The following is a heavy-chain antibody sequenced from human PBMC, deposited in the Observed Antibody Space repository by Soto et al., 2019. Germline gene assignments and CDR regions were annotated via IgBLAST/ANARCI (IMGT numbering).Heavy chain of an antibody. V-gene: IGHV1-8*01. Sequence: QVQLVQSGAEVKKPGASVKVSCKASGYTFTSYDINWVRQATGQGLEWMGWMNPNSGNSGFPQKFQGRVTMTRDTSISTAYMELSSLRSEDTAVYYSARTYGDLDYWGQGTLVTVSS. J-gene: IGHJ4*02. D-gene: IGHD4-17*01. CDR3: ARTYGDLDY. CDR1: GYTFTSYD. CDR2: MNPNSGNS.